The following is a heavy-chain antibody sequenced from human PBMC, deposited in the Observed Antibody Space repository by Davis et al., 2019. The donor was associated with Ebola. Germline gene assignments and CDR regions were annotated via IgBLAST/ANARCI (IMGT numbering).Heavy chain of an antibody. D-gene: IGHD4-17*01. CDR2: INAGNGNT. CDR3: ARGAYGDYVLDY. V-gene: IGHV1-3*01. Sequence: ASVKVSCKASGYTFTSYAMHWVRQAPGQRLEWMGWINAGNGNTKYSQKFQGRVTITRDTSASTAYMELSSLRSEDTAVYYCARGAYGDYVLDYWGQGTLVTVSS. CDR1: GYTFTSYA. J-gene: IGHJ4*02.